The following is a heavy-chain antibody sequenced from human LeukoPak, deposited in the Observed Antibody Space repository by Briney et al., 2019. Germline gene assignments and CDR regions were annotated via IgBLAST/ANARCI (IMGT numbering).Heavy chain of an antibody. CDR2: ISGGNGNT. D-gene: IGHD1/OR15-1a*01. CDR3: ARRNNPGAFEI. CDR1: GYTFTSYA. Sequence: GASVKVSCKASGYTFTSYAMNWVRQAPGQGLEWMGWISGGNGNTKYSQELQGRVTITRDTSASTAYMELSSLRSEDMAVYYCARRNNPGAFEIWGQGTMVTVSS. J-gene: IGHJ3*02. V-gene: IGHV1-3*03.